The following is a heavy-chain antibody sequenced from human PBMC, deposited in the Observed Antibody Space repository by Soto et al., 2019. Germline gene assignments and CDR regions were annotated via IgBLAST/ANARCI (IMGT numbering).Heavy chain of an antibody. J-gene: IGHJ4*02. D-gene: IGHD5-18*01. CDR3: ATRQGYDYDFHY. V-gene: IGHV3-30*03. CDR1: GFIFSTYG. Sequence: GGSLRLSCVASGFIFSTYGIHWVRQPPGKGLEWVAVISNDGSNKYYADSVKGRFTISRDNSKNTLYLQMNSLRAEDSAVYYCATRQGYDYDFHYWGQGTLATVSS. CDR2: ISNDGSNK.